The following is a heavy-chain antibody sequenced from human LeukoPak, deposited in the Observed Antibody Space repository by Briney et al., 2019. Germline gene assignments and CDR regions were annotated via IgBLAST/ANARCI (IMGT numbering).Heavy chain of an antibody. V-gene: IGHV1-3*01. CDR2: INAGNGNA. CDR3: ARGTYYYGMDV. J-gene: IGHJ6*04. CDR1: GYTFTSYA. Sequence: ASVKVSCKASGYTFTSYAMHWVRQAPGQRLEWMGWINAGNGNAKYSQKFQGRVTITRDTSASTAYMELSSLRSEGTAVYYCARGTYYYGMDVWGKGTTVTVSS.